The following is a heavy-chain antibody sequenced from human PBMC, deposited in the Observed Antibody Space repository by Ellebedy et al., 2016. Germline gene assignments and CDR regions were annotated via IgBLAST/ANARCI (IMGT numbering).Heavy chain of an antibody. CDR2: ISAYNGNT. J-gene: IGHJ4*02. Sequence: ASVKVSCXVSGYTLTELSMHWVRQAPGKGLEWMGWISAYNGNTNYAQKLQGRVTMTTDTSTSTAYMELRSLRSDDTAVYYCARDYGNDILTGYYYFDYWGQGTLVTVSS. CDR3: ARDYGNDILTGYYYFDY. D-gene: IGHD3-9*01. V-gene: IGHV1-18*01. CDR1: GYTLTELS.